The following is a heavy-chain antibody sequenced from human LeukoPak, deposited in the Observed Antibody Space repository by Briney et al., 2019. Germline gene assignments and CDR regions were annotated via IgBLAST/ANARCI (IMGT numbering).Heavy chain of an antibody. D-gene: IGHD2-2*01. CDR2: IYHGGST. CDR3: ARVSTDGGAFDI. J-gene: IGHJ3*02. CDR1: GYSISSGYY. V-gene: IGHV4-38-2*02. Sequence: PSETLSLTCTVSGYSISSGYYWGWIRQPPGKGLEGIGSIYHGGSTYYNPSLKSRVTISVDTSKNQFSLKLSSVTAADTAVYYCARVSTDGGAFDIWGQGTMVTVSS.